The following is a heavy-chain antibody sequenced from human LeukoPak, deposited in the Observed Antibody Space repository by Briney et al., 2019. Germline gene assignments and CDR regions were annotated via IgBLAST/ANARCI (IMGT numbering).Heavy chain of an antibody. CDR2: IHYSGST. J-gene: IGHJ4*02. CDR1: SGSISNHY. CDR3: ARMGIRLFDWLPTYYFDY. D-gene: IGHD3-9*01. V-gene: IGHV4-59*08. Sequence: TSETLSLTCGVSSGSISNHYWSWIRQPPGKGLEWIAYIHYSGSTHYNPSLRSRATISVDTSKNQLSLKLTSVTAADTAVYYCARMGIRLFDWLPTYYFDYWGQGTLVTVSS.